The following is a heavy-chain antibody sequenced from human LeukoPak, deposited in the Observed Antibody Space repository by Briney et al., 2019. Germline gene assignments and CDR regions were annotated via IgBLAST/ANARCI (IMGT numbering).Heavy chain of an antibody. Sequence: GGSLRLSCAPSGFTVRSNYMSWVRQAPGKGLEWVSVIYSGGSTYYADSVKGRFTISRDSSKDTLYLQMNSLRAEDTAIYYCAKHLNLDYDYWGQGTLVTVSS. CDR3: AKHLNLDYDY. CDR2: IYSGGST. J-gene: IGHJ4*02. V-gene: IGHV3-66*01. D-gene: IGHD3/OR15-3a*01. CDR1: GFTVRSNY.